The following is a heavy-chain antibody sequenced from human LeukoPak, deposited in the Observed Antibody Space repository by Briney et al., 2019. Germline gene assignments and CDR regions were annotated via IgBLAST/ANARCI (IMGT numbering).Heavy chain of an antibody. D-gene: IGHD3-3*01. Sequence: SETLSLTCAVYGGSFSGYYWSWIRQPPGKGLEWIGEINHSGSTNYNPSLKSRVTISVDTSKNQFSLKLSSVTAADTAVYYCARGARIKLRFLAPFLIWGQGTLVTVSS. CDR1: GGSFSGYY. CDR2: INHSGST. V-gene: IGHV4-34*01. CDR3: ARGARIKLRFLAPFLI. J-gene: IGHJ4*02.